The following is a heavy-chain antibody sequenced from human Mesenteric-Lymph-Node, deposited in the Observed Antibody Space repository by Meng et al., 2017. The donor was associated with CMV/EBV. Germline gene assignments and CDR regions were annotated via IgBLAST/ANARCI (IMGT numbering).Heavy chain of an antibody. J-gene: IGHJ4*02. Sequence: GGSLRLSCAASGFTVSRNYMSWVRQAPGKGLEWVSLIYRGGSTYYADSVKGRFTISRDSSKNTLNLQMNSLRPEDTAVYYCAGRDFGDYPYLDYWSQGTLVTVSS. CDR2: IYRGGST. CDR3: AGRDFGDYPYLDY. D-gene: IGHD4-17*01. V-gene: IGHV3-66*02. CDR1: GFTVSRNY.